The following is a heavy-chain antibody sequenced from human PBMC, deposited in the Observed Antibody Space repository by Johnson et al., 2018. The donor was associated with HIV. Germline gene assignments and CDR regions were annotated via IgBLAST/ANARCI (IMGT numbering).Heavy chain of an antibody. Sequence: QVQLVESGGGVVQPGRSLRLSCAASGVTFSSYGMHWVRQAPGKGLEWVAFIRYDGSNKYYPDSVKGRFTISRDNSKNTLYLQMSSLRAADTAVYYCAGGAGVVSGPEQFAFDIWGQGTMVTVSS. CDR2: IRYDGSNK. CDR1: GVTFSSYG. D-gene: IGHD3-10*01. J-gene: IGHJ3*02. CDR3: AGGAGVVSGPEQFAFDI. V-gene: IGHV3-30*02.